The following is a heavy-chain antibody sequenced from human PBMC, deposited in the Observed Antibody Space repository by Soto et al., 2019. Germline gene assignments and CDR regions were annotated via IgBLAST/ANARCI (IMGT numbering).Heavy chain of an antibody. CDR2: IYSGGST. Sequence: GSLRLSCAASRFTVSSNYMSWVRQASGKGLEWVSVIYSGGSTYYADSVKGRFTISRDNSKNTLYLQMNSLRAEDTAVYYCARAAPDSPYYYDSSGYYYYYGMDVWGQGTTVTVSS. CDR3: ARAAPDSPYYYDSSGYYYYYGMDV. J-gene: IGHJ6*02. V-gene: IGHV3-53*01. D-gene: IGHD3-22*01. CDR1: RFTVSSNY.